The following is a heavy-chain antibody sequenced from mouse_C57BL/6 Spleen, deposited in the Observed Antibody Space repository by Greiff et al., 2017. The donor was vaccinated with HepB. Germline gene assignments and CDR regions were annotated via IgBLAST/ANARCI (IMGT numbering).Heavy chain of an antibody. Sequence: EVQLQQSGPELVKPGASVKIPCKASGYTFTDYNMDWVKQSHGKSLEWIGDINPNNGGTNYNQKFKGKATLTVDKSSSTAYMEFRSLTSEDTAVYYCANSDYVYLDYWGQSTTLTVSS. D-gene: IGHD2-4*01. CDR3: ANSDYVYLDY. CDR1: GYTFTDYN. V-gene: IGHV1-18*01. CDR2: INPNNGGT. J-gene: IGHJ2*01.